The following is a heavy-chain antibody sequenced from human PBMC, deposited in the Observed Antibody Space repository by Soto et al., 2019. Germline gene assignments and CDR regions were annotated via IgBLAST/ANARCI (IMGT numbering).Heavy chain of an antibody. CDR1: GYSITAGGYY. CDR3: ARMYSSGSGWFHP. V-gene: IGHV4-31*03. Sequence: SETLSLTCFVSGYSITAGGYYWSWIRPHPGKGLEWIGSFYSSGSIIYNPSLRSRVSISGDTSSNQFSMSLTSVTAADTARYYCARMYSSGSGWFHPWGQGTLVTVSS. J-gene: IGHJ5*02. CDR2: FYSSGSI. D-gene: IGHD6-19*01.